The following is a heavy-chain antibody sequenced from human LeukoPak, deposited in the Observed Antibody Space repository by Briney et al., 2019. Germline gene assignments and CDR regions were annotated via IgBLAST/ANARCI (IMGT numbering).Heavy chain of an antibody. CDR3: AREGSYYDFWSGYFADRPYNWFDP. J-gene: IGHJ5*02. CDR2: ISGSGGST. Sequence: PGGSLRLSCAASGFTFSTYAMTWVRQAPGKGLEWVSSISGSGGSTFYADSVKGRFTISRDNSKNTLYLQMNSLRAEDTAVYYCAREGSYYDFWSGYFADRPYNWFDPWGQGTLVTVSS. CDR1: GFTFSTYA. D-gene: IGHD3-3*01. V-gene: IGHV3-23*01.